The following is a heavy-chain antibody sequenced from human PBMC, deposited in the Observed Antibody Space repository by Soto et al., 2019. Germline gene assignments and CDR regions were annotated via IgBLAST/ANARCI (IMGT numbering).Heavy chain of an antibody. V-gene: IGHV3-7*01. Sequence: GESLKISCATSGFTFKRYWMSWVRQAPGKGLEWVANIKQDGSEKYYVDSLKGRFTISRDNVKNSLYLQMNSLRAEDTAIYYCARAGYCSTTTCYTYHYNGMDVWGQGTTVTVSS. CDR3: ARAGYCSTTTCYTYHYNGMDV. CDR1: GFTFKRYW. CDR2: IKQDGSEK. J-gene: IGHJ6*02. D-gene: IGHD2-2*02.